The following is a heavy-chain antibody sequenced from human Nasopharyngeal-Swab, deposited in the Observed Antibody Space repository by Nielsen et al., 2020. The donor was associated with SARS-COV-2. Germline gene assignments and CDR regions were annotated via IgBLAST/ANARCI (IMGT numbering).Heavy chain of an antibody. CDR3: ARAQGRYNWFDP. CDR2: INTNTGKP. CDR1: EYTFTNYA. V-gene: IGHV7-4-1*02. J-gene: IGHJ5*02. D-gene: IGHD2-2*01. Sequence: ASVKVSCKASEYTFTNYAMNWLRQAPGQGLEWMGWINTNTGKPTYAPGFTGRFAFSLDTSVTTTYLQISSLEAEDTAVYYCARAQGRYNWFDPWGQGTLVTVSS.